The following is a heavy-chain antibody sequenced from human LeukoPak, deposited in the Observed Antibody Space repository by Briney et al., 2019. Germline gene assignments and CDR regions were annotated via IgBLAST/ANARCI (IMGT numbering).Heavy chain of an antibody. Sequence: GGSLRLSCVASGFTFSTYSMNWVRQAPGKGLEWVSAISGSGGSTYYADSVKGRFTISRDNSKNTLYLQMNSLRAEDTAVYYCAKDRGYSYGFDAFDIWGQGTMVTVSS. CDR1: GFTFSTYS. CDR2: ISGSGGST. D-gene: IGHD5-18*01. CDR3: AKDRGYSYGFDAFDI. J-gene: IGHJ3*02. V-gene: IGHV3-23*01.